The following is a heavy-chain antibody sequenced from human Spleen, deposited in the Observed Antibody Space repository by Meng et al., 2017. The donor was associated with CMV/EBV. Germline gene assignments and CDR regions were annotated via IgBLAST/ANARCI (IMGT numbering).Heavy chain of an antibody. CDR2: INPSTGGT. D-gene: IGHD2-2*01. Sequence: YPFIDYYIHWGRQAPGEGLEWMGWINPSTGGTNHALKFQGRVTLSRDASIATTYMDLNRLTSDDTAVYYCAREACRSISCSEGWFDPWGQGTLVTVSS. J-gene: IGHJ5*02. CDR3: AREACRSISCSEGWFDP. V-gene: IGHV1-2*02. CDR1: YPFIDYY.